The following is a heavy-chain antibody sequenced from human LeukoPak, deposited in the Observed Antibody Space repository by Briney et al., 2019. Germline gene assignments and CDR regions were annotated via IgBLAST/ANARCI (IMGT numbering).Heavy chain of an antibody. CDR3: ARLGIVGATLAFDI. V-gene: IGHV1-3*01. Sequence: GASVKVSCKASGYTFTTYAFHWVRQAPGQRLEWMGWISAGNGDTKYSQKFQGRVTITRDTSASTVYMDLSSLRSEDTALYYCARLGIVGATLAFDIWGQGTMVTVSS. CDR1: GYTFTTYA. J-gene: IGHJ3*02. CDR2: ISAGNGDT. D-gene: IGHD1-26*01.